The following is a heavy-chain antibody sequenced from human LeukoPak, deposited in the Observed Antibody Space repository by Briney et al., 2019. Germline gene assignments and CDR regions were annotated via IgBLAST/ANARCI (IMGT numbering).Heavy chain of an antibody. CDR1: GGSTSSYY. CDR3: ARGASGTLYDAFDI. D-gene: IGHD1-26*01. J-gene: IGHJ3*02. Sequence: SETLSLTCTVSGGSTSSYYWSWIRQPPGKGLEWIGYIYYSESTNYNPSLKSRATISVDTSKNHLSLKVNSVTAADTAVYYCARGASGTLYDAFDIWGRGTMVTVSS. V-gene: IGHV4-59*01. CDR2: IYYSEST.